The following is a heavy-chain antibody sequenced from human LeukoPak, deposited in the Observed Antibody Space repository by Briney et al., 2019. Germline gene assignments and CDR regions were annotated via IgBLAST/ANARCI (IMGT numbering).Heavy chain of an antibody. J-gene: IGHJ4*02. CDR1: GFTVSSNY. CDR2: IYSGGST. V-gene: IGHV3-53*01. CDR3: ARLSYCGGDCYYFDY. Sequence: PGGSLRFSCAASGFTVSSNYMSWVRQAPGKGLEWVSVIYSGGSTYYADSVKGRFTISRDNSKNTLYLQMNSLRAEDTAVYYCARLSYCGGDCYYFDYWGQGTLVTVSS. D-gene: IGHD2-21*02.